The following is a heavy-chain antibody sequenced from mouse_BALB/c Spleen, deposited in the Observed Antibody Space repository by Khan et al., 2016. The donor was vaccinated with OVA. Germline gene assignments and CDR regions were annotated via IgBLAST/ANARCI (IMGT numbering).Heavy chain of an antibody. CDR3: TGGRAY. V-gene: IGHV3-2*02. CDR2: ISYSGSI. Sequence: EVQLQESGPGLVKPSQSLSLTCTVTGYSITSDYAWNWIRQFPGNKLEWMGYISYSGSISYTPSLKSRISITRDTSKNQFFLQLSSVTTEDTATYYCTGGRAYWGQWTLVTVSA. CDR1: GYSITSDYA. J-gene: IGHJ3*01. D-gene: IGHD3-3*01.